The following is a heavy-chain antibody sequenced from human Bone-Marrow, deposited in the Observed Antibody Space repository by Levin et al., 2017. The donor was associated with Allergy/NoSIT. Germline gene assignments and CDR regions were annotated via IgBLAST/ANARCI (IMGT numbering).Heavy chain of an antibody. CDR1: GFIFSNYA. CDR3: AWYDTSAYHSPFDY. V-gene: IGHV3-23*01. CDR2: ISGSGGNT. D-gene: IGHD3-22*01. Sequence: GESLKISCAASGFIFSNYAMNWVRQAPGKGLEWVSQISGSGGNTHYADSVKGRFTFSSDHSKNTLYLQMNSLRAEDTAVYYCAWYDTSAYHSPFDYWGQGTLVTVSS. J-gene: IGHJ4*02.